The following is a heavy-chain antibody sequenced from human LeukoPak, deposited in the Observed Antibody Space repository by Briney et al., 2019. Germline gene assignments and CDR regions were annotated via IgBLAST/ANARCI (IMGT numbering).Heavy chain of an antibody. CDR2: IYYSGST. V-gene: IGHV4-59*01. CDR3: ARDERYGSSYDY. Sequence: ETLSLTCSVSGGPISSYYWRWIRQPPGKGLEWVGYIYYSGSTNYHPSLQSRVTIPVDTSKNQYSLKLSSVTAADTAVCYCARDERYGSSYDYWGQGTLV. D-gene: IGHD3-10*01. CDR1: GGPISSYY. J-gene: IGHJ4*02.